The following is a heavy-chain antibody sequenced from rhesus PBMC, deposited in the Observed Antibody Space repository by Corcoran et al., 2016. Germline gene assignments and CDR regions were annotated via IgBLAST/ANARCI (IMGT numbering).Heavy chain of an antibody. J-gene: IGHJ4*01. V-gene: IGHV4-127*01. Sequence: QVQLQESGPGLVKPSETLSLTCAVSGYSISSGYGWSWIRQPPGKGLEWIGYIGGRSGSTNYNPSLKSRVTISKDTSKNQFSLKLSSVTAADTAVYYCARDTGSGIYYYWGQGVLVTVSS. CDR2: IGGRSGST. CDR3: ARDTGSGIYYY. CDR1: GYSISSGYG. D-gene: IGHD2-27*01.